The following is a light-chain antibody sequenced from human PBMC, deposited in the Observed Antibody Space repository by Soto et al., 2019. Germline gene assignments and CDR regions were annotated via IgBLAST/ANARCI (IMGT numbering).Light chain of an antibody. Sequence: DIQLTQSPSFVSASVGDRITITCRTSQDITNHLAWYQQKPGKAPNLLIYAAFTLHRGVPSRFSGSGSGADFTLTISSLQPEYLATYYCQQLNSYPLTFGGGTKVEI. CDR3: QQLNSYPLT. CDR2: AAF. CDR1: QDITNH. V-gene: IGKV1-9*01. J-gene: IGKJ4*01.